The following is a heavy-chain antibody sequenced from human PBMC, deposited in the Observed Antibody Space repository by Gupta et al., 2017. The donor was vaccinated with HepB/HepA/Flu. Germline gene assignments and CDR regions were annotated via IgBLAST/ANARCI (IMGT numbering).Heavy chain of an antibody. D-gene: IGHD3-9*01. CDR3: ARAMRPYYDILTGSDSVDY. CDR1: GGTFSSYA. V-gene: IGHV1-69*04. Sequence: QVQLVQSGAEVKKPGSSVKVSCKASGGTFSSYAISWVRQATGQGLEWMGRIIPILGIANYAQKFQGRVTITADKSTSTAYMELSSLRSEDTAVYYCARAMRPYYDILTGSDSVDYWGQGTLVTVSS. CDR2: IIPILGIA. J-gene: IGHJ4*02.